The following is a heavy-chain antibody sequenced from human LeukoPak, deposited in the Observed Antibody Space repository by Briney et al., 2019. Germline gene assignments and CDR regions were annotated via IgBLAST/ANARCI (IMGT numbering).Heavy chain of an antibody. CDR2: IRGKAYGGTT. Sequence: GGSLRLSCPSSGFTFGDYAMSWFRQAPGKGLAGVAFIRGKAYGGTTEYAASVKGRFIISRDDSKSIAYLQMNSLKTEDTAVYYCTKYSGRIDYWGQGTLVTVSS. CDR3: TKYSGRIDY. V-gene: IGHV3-49*03. J-gene: IGHJ4*02. CDR1: GFTFGDYA. D-gene: IGHD5-18*01.